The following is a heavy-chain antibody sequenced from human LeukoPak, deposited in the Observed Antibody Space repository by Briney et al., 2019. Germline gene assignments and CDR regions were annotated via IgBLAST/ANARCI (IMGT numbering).Heavy chain of an antibody. CDR1: GGSFSGYY. CDR3: ARGPSIQLWSDPYYYYGMDV. V-gene: IGHV4-34*01. J-gene: IGHJ6*02. D-gene: IGHD5-18*01. CDR2: INHTGST. Sequence: SETLSLTCAVYGGSFSGYYWTWIRQPPGKGLEWLGEINHTGSTNSNPSLKSRVTISVDTSKNQFSLKLSSVTAADTAVYYCARGPSIQLWSDPYYYYGMDVWGQGTTVTVSS.